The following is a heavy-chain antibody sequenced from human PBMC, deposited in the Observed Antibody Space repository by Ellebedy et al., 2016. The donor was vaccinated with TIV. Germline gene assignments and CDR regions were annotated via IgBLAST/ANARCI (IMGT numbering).Heavy chain of an antibody. D-gene: IGHD6-19*01. CDR3: ATAGWYRCDY. V-gene: IGHV3-74*01. CDR1: GFTLSNYW. Sequence: PGGSLRLSCEASGFTLSNYWMHWVRHAPGKGLVWVSRINSDGSSASYGDSAKGRFTISRDNAKNTLYLQINSLRDEDTAVYYCATAGWYRCDYWGQGTLVTVSS. J-gene: IGHJ4*02. CDR2: INSDGSSA.